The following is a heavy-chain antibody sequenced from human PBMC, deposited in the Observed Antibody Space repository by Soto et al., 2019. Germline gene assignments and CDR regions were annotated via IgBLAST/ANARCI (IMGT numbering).Heavy chain of an antibody. V-gene: IGHV1-8*01. CDR1: GYTFTSYD. CDR3: ARERTFLGDS. J-gene: IGHJ4*02. Sequence: QVQLVQSGAEVKKPGASVKVSCKASGYTFTSYDINWVRQATGQGLEWMGWMNPNSGNTGYAQKFQGRVTMTRNTPKSTPNRGLSGLRLEDRPVYYGARERTFLGDSGGQGTLVTFPS. CDR2: MNPNSGNT. D-gene: IGHD3-3*01.